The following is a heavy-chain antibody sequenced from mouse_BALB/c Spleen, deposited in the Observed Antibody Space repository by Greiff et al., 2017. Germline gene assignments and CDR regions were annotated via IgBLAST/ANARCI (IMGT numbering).Heavy chain of an antibody. V-gene: IGHV1-82*01. CDR3: ARIYGNYLPGAMDY. CDR2: IYPGDGDT. Sequence: QVQLKESGPELVKPGASVKISCKASGYAFSSSWMNWVKQRPGQGLEWIGRIYPGDGDTNYNGKFKGKATLTADKSSSTAYMQLSSLTSVDSAVYFCARIYGNYLPGAMDYWGQGTSVTVSS. D-gene: IGHD2-1*01. J-gene: IGHJ4*01. CDR1: GYAFSSSW.